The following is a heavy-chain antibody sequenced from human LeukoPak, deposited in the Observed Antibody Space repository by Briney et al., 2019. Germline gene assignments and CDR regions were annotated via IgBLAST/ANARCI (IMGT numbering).Heavy chain of an antibody. D-gene: IGHD3-22*01. Sequence: PGGSLRLSCAASGFTVSSNYMSWVRQAPGKGLEWVSVIYSGGSTYYADSVKGRFTISRDNSKNTLYLQMNSLGAEDTAVYYCAREGYYDSSGYYLAEYFQHWGQGTLVTVSS. CDR2: IYSGGST. J-gene: IGHJ1*01. CDR3: AREGYYDSSGYYLAEYFQH. V-gene: IGHV3-53*01. CDR1: GFTVSSNY.